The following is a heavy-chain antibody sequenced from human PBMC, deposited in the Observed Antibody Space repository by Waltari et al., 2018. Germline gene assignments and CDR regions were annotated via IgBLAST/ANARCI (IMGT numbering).Heavy chain of an antibody. CDR2: IYSGGRK. CDR3: AREVGDWSDALGY. V-gene: IGHV3-53*01. Sequence: EVQLVESGGGLIQPGGSLRLSCAASGFIVSSKCMSWVRQAPGKGVEWNAVIYSGGRKYDADAVKGRVTTSRDNARHTVFRQMDSRRAEDTAVYYCAREVGDWSDALGYWGQGTLVTVSS. CDR1: GFIVSSKC. D-gene: IGHD1-1*01. J-gene: IGHJ4*02.